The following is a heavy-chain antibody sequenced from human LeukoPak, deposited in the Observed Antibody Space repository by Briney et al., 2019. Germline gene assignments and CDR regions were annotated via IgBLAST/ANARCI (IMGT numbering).Heavy chain of an antibody. CDR3: ARDMEYSSSCFDY. CDR2: ISYDGSNK. Sequence: GGSLRLSCAASGFTFSSYAMHWVRQAPGKGLEWVAVISYDGSNKYYADSVKGRFTISRDNSKNTLYLQMNSLRAEDTAVYYCARDMEYSSSCFDYWGQGTLVTVSS. D-gene: IGHD6-6*01. J-gene: IGHJ4*02. V-gene: IGHV3-30*01. CDR1: GFTFSSYA.